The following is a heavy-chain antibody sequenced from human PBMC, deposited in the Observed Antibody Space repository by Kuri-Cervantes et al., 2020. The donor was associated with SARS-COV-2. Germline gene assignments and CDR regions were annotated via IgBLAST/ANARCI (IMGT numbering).Heavy chain of an antibody. D-gene: IGHD3-22*01. Sequence: SETLSLTCEVSGYSISSGYYWGWIRQPPGKWLEWIGSIYHSGSTYYNPSLKSRVTISVDTSKNQFSLKLSSVNAADTAVYYCARQKPYYDRSGLIDYWGQGTLVTVSS. CDR2: IYHSGST. J-gene: IGHJ4*02. V-gene: IGHV4-38-2*01. CDR1: GYSISSGYY. CDR3: ARQKPYYDRSGLIDY.